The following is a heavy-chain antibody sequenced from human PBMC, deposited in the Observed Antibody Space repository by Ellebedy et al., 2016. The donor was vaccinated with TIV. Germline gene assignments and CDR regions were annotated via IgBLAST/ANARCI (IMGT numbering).Heavy chain of an antibody. CDR3: ARDAKTSGMDV. Sequence: GESLKISCVASGFTFSDYYMSWIRQAPGQGLEWVSYISSGSTYTNDADSVRGRFTISRDNAKNTLYLQMNSLRGEDTDVYYCARDAKTSGMDVWGQGTTVTVSS. D-gene: IGHD4-11*01. CDR2: ISSGSTYT. CDR1: GFTFSDYY. J-gene: IGHJ6*02. V-gene: IGHV3-11*06.